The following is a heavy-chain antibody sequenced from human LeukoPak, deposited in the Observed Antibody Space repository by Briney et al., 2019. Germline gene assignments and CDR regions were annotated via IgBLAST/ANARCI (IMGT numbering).Heavy chain of an antibody. CDR3: AKTLVGATFGY. D-gene: IGHD1-26*01. CDR2: ISGSGGGT. V-gene: IGHV3-23*01. Sequence: GGSLRLSCAVSGFTSSNYAMSWVRQAPGKGLEWVSGISGSGGGTNYADSVKGRFTISRDNSKNTLCLQMNSLRAEDTAVYYCAKTLVGATFGYWGQGTLVTVSS. J-gene: IGHJ4*02. CDR1: GFTSSNYA.